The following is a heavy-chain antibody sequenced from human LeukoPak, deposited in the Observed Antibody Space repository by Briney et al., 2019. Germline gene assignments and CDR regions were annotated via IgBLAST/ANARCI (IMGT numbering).Heavy chain of an antibody. CDR2: IYYSGST. J-gene: IGHJ6*03. D-gene: IGHD3-16*01. CDR3: ARVGDLTHYYYYMDV. V-gene: IGHV4-39*01. CDR1: GGSISSSSYY. Sequence: SETLSLTCTVSGGSISSSSYYWGWIRQPPEKGLEWIGSIYYSGSTYYNPSLKSRVTISVDTSKNQFSLKLSSVTAADTAVYYCARVGDLTHYYYYMDVWGKGTTVTVSS.